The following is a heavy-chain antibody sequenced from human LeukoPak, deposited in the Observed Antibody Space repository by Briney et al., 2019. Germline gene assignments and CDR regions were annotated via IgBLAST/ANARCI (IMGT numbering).Heavy chain of an antibody. D-gene: IGHD6-19*01. V-gene: IGHV4-39*07. CDR2: IYYSGST. Sequence: SETLSLTCTVSGGSISSSGYYWGWIRQPPGKGLEWIASIYYSGSTYYNPSLKSRVTISVDTSKNQLSLKLSSVTAADTAVYYCARDGSSGLAFDIWGQGTMVTVSS. CDR3: ARDGSSGLAFDI. J-gene: IGHJ3*02. CDR1: GGSISSSGYY.